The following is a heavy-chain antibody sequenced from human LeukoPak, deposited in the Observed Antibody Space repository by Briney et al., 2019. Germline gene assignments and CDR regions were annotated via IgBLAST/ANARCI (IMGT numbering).Heavy chain of an antibody. Sequence: ASVKVSCKASGYTFTSYDINWVRQATGQGLEWMGWMNPNSGNTGYAQKFQGRVTMTRNTSISTAYMELSSLRSEDTAVYYCARGPTSSRYCSGGSCYSGVMLETYYFDYWGQGTLVTVSS. D-gene: IGHD2-15*01. CDR3: ARGPTSSRYCSGGSCYSGVMLETYYFDY. V-gene: IGHV1-8*01. CDR2: MNPNSGNT. J-gene: IGHJ4*02. CDR1: GYTFTSYD.